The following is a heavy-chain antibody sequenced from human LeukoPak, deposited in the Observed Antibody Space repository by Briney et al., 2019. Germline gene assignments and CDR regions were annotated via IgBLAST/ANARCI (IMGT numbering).Heavy chain of an antibody. J-gene: IGHJ4*02. CDR1: GFTFSSYR. Sequence: PGGSLRLSCAASGFTFSSYRMTWVRQAPGKGLEWVSSISSSSSYIYYADSVKGLFTISRDNAKNSLYLQMNSLRAEDTALYYCAKGASSGWATIDYWGQGTLVTVSS. V-gene: IGHV3-21*04. CDR3: AKGASSGWATIDY. CDR2: ISSSSSYI. D-gene: IGHD6-19*01.